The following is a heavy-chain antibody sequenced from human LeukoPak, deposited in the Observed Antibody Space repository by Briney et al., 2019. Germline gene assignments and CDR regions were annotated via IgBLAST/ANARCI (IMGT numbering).Heavy chain of an antibody. CDR1: GYSISSGYY. CDR2: IYHSGST. Sequence: SETLSLTCTVSGYSISSGYYWGWIRQPPGKGLEWIGRIYHSGSTYYNPSLKSRVTISVDTSKNQFSPKLSSVTAADTAVYYCARRVGVALDYWGQGTLVTVSS. D-gene: IGHD2-21*01. V-gene: IGHV4-38-2*02. J-gene: IGHJ4*02. CDR3: ARRVGVALDY.